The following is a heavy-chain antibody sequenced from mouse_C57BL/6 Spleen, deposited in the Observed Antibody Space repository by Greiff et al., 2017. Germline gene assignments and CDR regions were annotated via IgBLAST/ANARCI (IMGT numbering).Heavy chain of an antibody. J-gene: IGHJ4*01. CDR2: INPSNGGT. CDR3: ARGITTAVAENYAMGY. D-gene: IGHD1-1*01. CDR1: GYTFTSYW. V-gene: IGHV1-53*01. Sequence: QVQLKQPGTELVKPGASVKLSCKASGYTFTSYWMHWVKQRPGQGLEWIGNINPSNGGTNYNEKFKSKATLTVDKSSSTAYMQLSSLTSEDSAVYYCARGITTAVAENYAMGYWGQGTSVTVSS.